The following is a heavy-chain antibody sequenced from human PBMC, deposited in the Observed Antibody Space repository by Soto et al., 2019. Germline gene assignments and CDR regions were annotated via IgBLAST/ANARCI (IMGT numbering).Heavy chain of an antibody. D-gene: IGHD3-10*01. V-gene: IGHV1-18*01. CDR2: ISDYNGNT. CDR3: AREGYYSGSESYSPPRYYGMDV. Sequence: QVQLVQSGAEVKEPWASVKVSCKTSGYIFHNYGISWVRQAPGQGLEWMGWISDYNGNTKYAQKFQGRVTMATDTSTRTAYMELRSLRSDDTAVYYCAREGYYSGSESYSPPRYYGMDVWGQGTTVAVSS. CDR1: GYIFHNYG. J-gene: IGHJ6*02.